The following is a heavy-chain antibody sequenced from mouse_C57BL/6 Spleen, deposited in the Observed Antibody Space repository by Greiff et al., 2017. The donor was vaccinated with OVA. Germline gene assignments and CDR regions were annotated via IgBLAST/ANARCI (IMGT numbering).Heavy chain of an antibody. J-gene: IGHJ4*01. Sequence: QVQLQQPGAELVKPGASVKLSCKASGYTFTSYWMHWVKQRPGQGLEWIGMIHPNSGSTNYNEKFKSKATLTVDKSSSTAYMQLSSLTSEDSAVYYCARSLYDYDGPSYAMDYWGQGTSVTVSS. CDR3: ARSLYDYDGPSYAMDY. CDR1: GYTFTSYW. CDR2: IHPNSGST. V-gene: IGHV1-64*01. D-gene: IGHD2-4*01.